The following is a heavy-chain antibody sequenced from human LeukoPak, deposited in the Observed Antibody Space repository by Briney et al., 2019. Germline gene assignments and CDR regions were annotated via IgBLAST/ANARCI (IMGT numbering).Heavy chain of an antibody. CDR1: GFTFSDYY. D-gene: IGHD5-24*01. J-gene: IGHJ5*02. CDR3: ATVPVASRRWLQGFDP. Sequence: GGSLRLSCAASGFTFSDYYMSWIRQAPGKGLEWVSYISSSGSTIYYADSVKGRFTISRDNAKNSLYLQMNSLRAEDTAVYYCATVPVASRRWLQGFDPWGQGTLVTVSS. CDR2: ISSSGSTI. V-gene: IGHV3-11*01.